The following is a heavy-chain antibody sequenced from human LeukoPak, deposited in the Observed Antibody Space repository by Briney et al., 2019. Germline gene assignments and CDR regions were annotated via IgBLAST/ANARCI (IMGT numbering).Heavy chain of an antibody. CDR3: ARTVQGGNSYYYYYYMDV. CDR2: IRSKTNNYAT. J-gene: IGHJ6*03. D-gene: IGHD4-23*01. V-gene: IGHV3-73*01. CDR1: GFTFSGST. Sequence: GGSLRLSCAASGFTFSGSTMHWVRQASGKGLEWVGRIRSKTNNYATVYAASVKGRFTISRDDSKNSLYLQMNSLKTEDTAVYYCARTVQGGNSYYYYYYMDVWGKGTTVTVSS.